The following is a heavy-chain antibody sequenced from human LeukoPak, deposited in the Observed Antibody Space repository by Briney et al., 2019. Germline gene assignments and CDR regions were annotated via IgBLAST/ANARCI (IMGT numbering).Heavy chain of an antibody. Sequence: SETLSLTCTVSGGSISSGDYYWSWIHQPPGKGLEWIGYIYYSGSTYYNPSLKSRVTISVDTSKNQFSLKLSSVTAADTAVYYCAREWSDSSGWYNWFDPWGQGILVTVSS. D-gene: IGHD6-19*01. CDR1: GGSISSGDYY. J-gene: IGHJ5*02. V-gene: IGHV4-30-4*02. CDR3: AREWSDSSGWYNWFDP. CDR2: IYYSGST.